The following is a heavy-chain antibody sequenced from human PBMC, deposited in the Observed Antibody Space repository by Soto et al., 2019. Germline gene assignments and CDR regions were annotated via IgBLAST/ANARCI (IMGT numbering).Heavy chain of an antibody. D-gene: IGHD6-19*01. V-gene: IGHV4-39*01. Sequence: PSETLSLTCTVSGGSISSSSYYWGWIRQPPGKGLEWIGSIYYSGSTYYNPSLKSRVTISVDTSKNQFSLKLSSVTAADTAVYYCARSSSGWTPYYYGMDVWGQGTTVTVSS. CDR1: GGSISSSSYY. J-gene: IGHJ6*02. CDR2: IYYSGST. CDR3: ARSSSGWTPYYYGMDV.